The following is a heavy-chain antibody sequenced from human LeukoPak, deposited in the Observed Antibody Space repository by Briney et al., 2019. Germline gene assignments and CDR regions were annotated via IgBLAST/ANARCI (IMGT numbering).Heavy chain of an antibody. CDR2: INAGNGNT. CDR1: GYTFISYA. J-gene: IGHJ4*02. V-gene: IGHV1-3*03. CDR3: ARSGRTMSYDY. D-gene: IGHD1-26*01. Sequence: ASVKVSCKASGYTFISYAMHWVRQAPGQRLEWMGWINAGNGNTKYSQAFQGRVTITRDTSASTAYMELSSLRSEDIAVYYCARSGRTMSYDYWGQGTLVTVSS.